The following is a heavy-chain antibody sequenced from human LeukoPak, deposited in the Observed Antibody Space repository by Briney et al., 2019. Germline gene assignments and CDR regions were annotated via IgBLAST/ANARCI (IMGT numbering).Heavy chain of an antibody. Sequence: SDTLSLTCTVSGGSLGRSNTYWGWIRQTPEKGLEWLGTILHSGYTYNNPTLKSRVTMSVDSSKNQFSLSLSSVTAADTAVYFCARHRGGGGYHYMDVWGKGTTVIVSS. J-gene: IGHJ6*03. CDR3: ARHRGGGGYHYMDV. CDR1: GGSLGRSNTY. D-gene: IGHD2-21*01. CDR2: ILHSGYT. V-gene: IGHV4-39*01.